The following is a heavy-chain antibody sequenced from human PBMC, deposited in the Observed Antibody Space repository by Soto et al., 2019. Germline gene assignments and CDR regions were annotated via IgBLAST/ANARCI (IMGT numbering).Heavy chain of an antibody. J-gene: IGHJ6*02. D-gene: IGHD4-17*01. CDR2: IWYDGSNK. Sequence: GGSLRLSCAASGFTFSSYGMHWVRQAPGKGLEWVAVIWYDGSNKYYADSVKGRFTISRDNSKNTLYLQMNSLRAEDTAVYYCARDGHTAEGHYYYGMDVWGQGTTVTV. V-gene: IGHV3-33*01. CDR1: GFTFSSYG. CDR3: ARDGHTAEGHYYYGMDV.